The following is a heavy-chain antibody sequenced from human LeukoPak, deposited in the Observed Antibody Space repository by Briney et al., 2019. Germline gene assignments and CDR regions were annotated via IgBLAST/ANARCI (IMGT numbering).Heavy chain of an antibody. Sequence: PSETLSLTCTVSGGSISSGGYYWSWIRQHPGKGLEWIGYIYYSGSTYYNPSLKSRVTISVDRSKNQFSLKLSSVTAADTAVYYCARECGTYSSSSGESGWFDPWGQGTLVTVSS. J-gene: IGHJ5*02. V-gene: IGHV4-31*03. CDR3: ARECGTYSSSSGESGWFDP. D-gene: IGHD6-6*01. CDR2: IYYSGST. CDR1: GGSISSGGYY.